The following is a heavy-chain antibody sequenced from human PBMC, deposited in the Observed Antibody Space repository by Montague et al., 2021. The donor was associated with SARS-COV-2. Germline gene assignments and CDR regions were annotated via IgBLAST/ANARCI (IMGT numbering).Heavy chain of an antibody. CDR3: ARTYYDILTGYYNFDY. CDR1: GGSISSNNYY. D-gene: IGHD3-9*01. CDR2: IYDSGST. V-gene: IGHV4-39*07. J-gene: IGHJ4*02. Sequence: SETLSLTCTVSGGSISSNNYYWDWIRQPPGKGLEWIGSIYDSGSTYYXXXLKSRVTISVDTSKNQFSLKLSSVTAADTAVYCCARTYYDILTGYYNFDYWGQGTLVTVSS.